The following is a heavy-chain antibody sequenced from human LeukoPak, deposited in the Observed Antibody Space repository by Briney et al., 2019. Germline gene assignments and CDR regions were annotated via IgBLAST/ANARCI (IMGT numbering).Heavy chain of an antibody. J-gene: IGHJ4*02. Sequence: GGSLRLSCAASGFTFDDYGMSWVRQAPGKGLEWVSGINWNGGSTGYADSVKGRFTISRDNAKNSLYLQMNSLRAEDTAVYYCARGGYGGHTGPFDYWGQGTLVTVSS. CDR3: ARGGYGGHTGPFDY. V-gene: IGHV3-20*04. CDR1: GFTFDDYG. CDR2: INWNGGST. D-gene: IGHD4-23*01.